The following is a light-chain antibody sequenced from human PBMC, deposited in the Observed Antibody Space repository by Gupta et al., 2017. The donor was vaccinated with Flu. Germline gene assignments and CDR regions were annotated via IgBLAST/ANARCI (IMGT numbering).Light chain of an antibody. Sequence: DIVVTHSPDSLAVSLGERATINCKSSQNLLWPSKNKNYLAWYQQKPGQPPNLLIYWASSRECRVPDSFSGSGFGTDFTLTINCRQAEEVAIYHCQQQNSPPWTFGQGTKVEI. CDR1: QNLLWPSKNKNY. V-gene: IGKV4-1*01. CDR2: WAS. J-gene: IGKJ1*01. CDR3: QQQNSPPWT.